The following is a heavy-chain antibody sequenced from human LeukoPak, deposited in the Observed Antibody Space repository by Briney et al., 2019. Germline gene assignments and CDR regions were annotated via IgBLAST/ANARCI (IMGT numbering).Heavy chain of an antibody. CDR2: IIPIFGTA. CDR1: GYTFTSYG. D-gene: IGHD5-24*01. J-gene: IGHJ4*02. Sequence: ASVKVSCKASGYTFTSYGISWVRQAPGQGLEWMGGIIPIFGTANYAQKFQGRVTITADESTSTAYMELSSLRSEDTAVYYCARSNYRDGYNFDYWGQGTLVTVSS. V-gene: IGHV1-69*13. CDR3: ARSNYRDGYNFDY.